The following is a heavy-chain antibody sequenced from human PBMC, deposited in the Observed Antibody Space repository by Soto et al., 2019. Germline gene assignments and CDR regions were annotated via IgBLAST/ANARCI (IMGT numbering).Heavy chain of an antibody. CDR2: INHSGST. CDR3: ARRNWVGPLYYFDY. Sequence: SETLSLTCAVYGGSFSGYYWTWIRQPPGTGLEWIGEINHSGSTNYNPSLKSRVTISVDTSKNQFSLKLSSVTAADTAVYYCARRNWVGPLYYFDYWGQGTLVTVSS. J-gene: IGHJ4*02. CDR1: GGSFSGYY. D-gene: IGHD2-15*01. V-gene: IGHV4-34*01.